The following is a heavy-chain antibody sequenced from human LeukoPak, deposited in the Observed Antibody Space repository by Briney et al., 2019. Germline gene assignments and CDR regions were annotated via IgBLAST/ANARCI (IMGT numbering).Heavy chain of an antibody. J-gene: IGHJ4*02. Sequence: PSETLSLTGTASGGSISSYYWSWIRQPAGKGLQWIGRIYTSGSTNCNPSLKSRVTMSVDTSKNQFSLKLSSVTAADTAVYYCAREGYYDSSGYYPENWGQGTLVTVSS. CDR1: GGSISSYY. D-gene: IGHD3-22*01. V-gene: IGHV4-4*07. CDR3: AREGYYDSSGYYPEN. CDR2: IYTSGST.